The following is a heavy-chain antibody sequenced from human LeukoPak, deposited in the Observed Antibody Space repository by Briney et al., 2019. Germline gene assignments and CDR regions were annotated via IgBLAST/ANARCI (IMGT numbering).Heavy chain of an antibody. D-gene: IGHD1-1*01. CDR3: ARAKNMEGWFDP. CDR2: IYYTGST. Sequence: PSETLSLTCTVSGGSISSSSYYWGWIRQPPGKGLEWIGSIYYTGSTYYNPSLKSRVTISVDTSKNQFSLKLSSVTAADTAVYYCARAKNMEGWFDPWGQGTLVTVSS. CDR1: GGSISSSSYY. V-gene: IGHV4-39*01. J-gene: IGHJ5*02.